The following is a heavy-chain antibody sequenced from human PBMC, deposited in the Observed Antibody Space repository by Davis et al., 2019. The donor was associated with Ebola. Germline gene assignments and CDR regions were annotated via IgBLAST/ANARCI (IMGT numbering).Heavy chain of an antibody. J-gene: IGHJ5*02. CDR3: ARHYALGLYNWFDP. CDR2: IYPDDSDT. V-gene: IGHV5-51*01. Sequence: GESLKISCKDFGFTFTNYWIAWVRQMPGKGLEFMGVIYPDDSDTRYSPSFQGQVTISADKSISTAYLQWSSLKASDTAMYYCARHYALGLYNWFDPWGQGTLVTVSS. CDR1: GFTFTNYW. D-gene: IGHD3-16*01.